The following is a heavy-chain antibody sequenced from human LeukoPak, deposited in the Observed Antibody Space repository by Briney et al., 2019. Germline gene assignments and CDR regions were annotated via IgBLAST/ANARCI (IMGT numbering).Heavy chain of an antibody. J-gene: IGHJ4*02. CDR2: IRYSGSS. D-gene: IGHD2-15*01. CDR1: GGSISSYF. CDR3: ARSEYCSGGTCYRGLVDY. V-gene: IGHV4-59*08. Sequence: PSETLSLTCTVSGGSISSYFWSWIRQPPGKGLEWIGDIRYSGSSNYNPSLKSRVTMSVDTSKNLFSLRLRSVTAADTAVYYCARSEYCSGGTCYRGLVDYWGQGTLVTVSS.